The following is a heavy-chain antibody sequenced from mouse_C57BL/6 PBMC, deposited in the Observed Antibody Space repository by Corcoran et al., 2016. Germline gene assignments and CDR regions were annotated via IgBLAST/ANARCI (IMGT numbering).Heavy chain of an antibody. V-gene: IGHV1-19*01. CDR3: ARGSSSDGYPFAY. CDR1: GYTFTDYY. D-gene: IGHD2-3*01. Sequence: EVQLQQSGPVLMKPGASVKMSCKASGYTFTDYYMNWVKQSHGKSLEWIGVINPYNGGTSYNQKFKGKATLTVDKSSSTAYMELNSLTSEDSAVYYCARGSSSDGYPFAYWGQGTLVTVSA. J-gene: IGHJ3*01. CDR2: INPYNGGT.